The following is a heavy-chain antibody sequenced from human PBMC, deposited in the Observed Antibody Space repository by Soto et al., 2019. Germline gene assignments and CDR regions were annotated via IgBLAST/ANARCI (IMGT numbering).Heavy chain of an antibody. CDR2: SGPDGTDI. Sequence: QSEGTLRRSCSDSGFTFGNFWIHWVHQAPGQGLEWCYVSGPDGTDIVYAAWGKGRFIMTRDNARNTIYLQMNSLEAEDTAVYYCAKRPWEVAQSWGQGSLVTVSS. CDR1: GFTFGNFW. D-gene: IGHD1-26*01. CDR3: AKRPWEVAQS. J-gene: IGHJ5*02. V-gene: IGHV3-74*01.